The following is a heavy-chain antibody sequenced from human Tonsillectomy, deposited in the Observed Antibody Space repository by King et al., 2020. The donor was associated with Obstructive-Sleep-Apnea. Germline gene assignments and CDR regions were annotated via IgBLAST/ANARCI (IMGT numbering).Heavy chain of an antibody. CDR2: ISYDGSNK. CDR1: GFTFSSYA. D-gene: IGHD6-13*01. J-gene: IGHJ4*02. Sequence: VQLVESGGGVVQPGRSLRLSCAASGFTFSSYAMHWVRQAPGKGLEWVTIISYDGSNKYYADSVKGRFTISRDNSKNTLCLQMNSLRAEDTAVYYCARGSSRGGIDFWGQGTLVTVSS. CDR3: ARGSSRGGIDF. V-gene: IGHV3-30*04.